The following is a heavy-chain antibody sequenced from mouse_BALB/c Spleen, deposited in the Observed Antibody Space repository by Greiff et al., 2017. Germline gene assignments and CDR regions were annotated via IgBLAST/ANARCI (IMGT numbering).Heavy chain of an antibody. CDR3: ARDLYYAMDY. CDR2: ISSGSSTI. Sequence: DVKLVESGGGLVQPGGSRKLSCAASGFTFSSFGMHWVRQAPEKGLEWVAYISSGSSTIYYADTVKGRFTISRDNPKNTLFLQMTSLRSEDTAMYYCARDLYYAMDYWGQGTSVTVSS. CDR1: GFTFSSFG. V-gene: IGHV5-17*02. J-gene: IGHJ4*01.